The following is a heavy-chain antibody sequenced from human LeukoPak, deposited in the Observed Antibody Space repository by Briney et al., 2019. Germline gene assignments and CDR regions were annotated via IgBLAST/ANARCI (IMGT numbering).Heavy chain of an antibody. CDR2: INHSGST. D-gene: IGHD4-23*01. J-gene: IGHJ4*02. CDR3: ARTRGLRWSYFDY. V-gene: IGHV4-34*01. CDR1: GGSFSGYY. Sequence: SXXLSLTCAVYGGSFSGYYWSWIRQPPGKGLEWIGEINHSGSTNYNPSLKSRVTISVDTSKNQFSLKLSSVTAADTAVYYCARTRGLRWSYFDYWGQGTLVTVSS.